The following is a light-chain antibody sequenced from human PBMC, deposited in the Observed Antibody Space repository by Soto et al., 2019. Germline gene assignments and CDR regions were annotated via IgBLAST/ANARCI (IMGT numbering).Light chain of an antibody. CDR2: GAS. CDR1: QSVSSS. Sequence: EIVLTQSPGTLSLSPGERATLSCWASQSVSSSLAWYQQKPGQAPRLLIYGASSRATGIPDRVSGSGSGTDFTLAISRLEPEDFAVYYCQQYGSSPPLTFGGGTKVEIK. V-gene: IGKV3-20*01. J-gene: IGKJ4*01. CDR3: QQYGSSPPLT.